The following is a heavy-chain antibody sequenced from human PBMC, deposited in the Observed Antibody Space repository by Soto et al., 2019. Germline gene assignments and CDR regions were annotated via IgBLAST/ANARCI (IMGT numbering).Heavy chain of an antibody. Sequence: SETLSLTCTVSGGSITNYYWSWIRQPPGKGLEWIGFIYYSGSTNCNPSLKSRVTISVATSKNQVSLKLSSVTAADTAVYYCARDGTAVAAGYYGMDVWGQGTTVTVSS. CDR3: ARDGTAVAAGYYGMDV. CDR1: GGSITNYY. CDR2: IYYSGST. V-gene: IGHV4-59*01. D-gene: IGHD5-18*01. J-gene: IGHJ6*02.